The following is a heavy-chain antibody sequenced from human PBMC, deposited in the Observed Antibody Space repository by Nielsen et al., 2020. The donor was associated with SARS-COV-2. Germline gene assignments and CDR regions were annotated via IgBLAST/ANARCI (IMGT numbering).Heavy chain of an antibody. CDR1: GFTVSSNY. V-gene: IGHV3-53*01. J-gene: IGHJ4*02. CDR3: ARGDSLTGYY. CDR2: IYSGGST. D-gene: IGHD3-9*01. Sequence: GESLKISCAASGFTVSSNYMSWVRQAPGKGLEWVSVIYSGGSTYYADSVKGRFTISRHNSKNTLYLQMNSLRAEDTAVYYCARGDSLTGYYWGQGTLVTLSS.